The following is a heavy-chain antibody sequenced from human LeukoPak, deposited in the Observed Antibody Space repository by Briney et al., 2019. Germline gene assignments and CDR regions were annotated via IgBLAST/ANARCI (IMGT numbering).Heavy chain of an antibody. CDR1: GFTFGIYY. J-gene: IGHJ5*02. Sequence: GGSLRLSCAAAGFTFGIYYMNWGRQAPGEGLEGVSGISWDSGGIGYADSVRGRFTISRDNAKNSLNLQVNSLRPEDKALFYCAKGGHSNSCNWLDAWGQGALVTVS. V-gene: IGHV3-9*01. CDR2: ISWDSGGI. CDR3: AKGGHSNSCNWLDA. D-gene: IGHD6-13*01.